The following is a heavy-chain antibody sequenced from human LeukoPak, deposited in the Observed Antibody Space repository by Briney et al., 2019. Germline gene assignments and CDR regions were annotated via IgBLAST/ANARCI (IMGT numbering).Heavy chain of an antibody. CDR2: IYYSGST. Sequence: SETLSLTCTVSGGSISSYYWSWIRQPPGKGLEWIGYIYYSGSTNYNPSLKSRVTISVDTSKNQFSLKLSSVTAADTAVYYCARGGGIGIAVAGWGQGTLVTVSS. CDR1: GGSISSYY. V-gene: IGHV4-59*01. CDR3: ARGGGIGIAVAG. J-gene: IGHJ4*02. D-gene: IGHD6-19*01.